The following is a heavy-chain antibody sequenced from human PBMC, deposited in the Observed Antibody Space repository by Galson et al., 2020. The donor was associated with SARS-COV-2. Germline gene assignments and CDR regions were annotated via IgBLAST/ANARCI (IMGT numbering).Heavy chain of an antibody. Sequence: GGSLRLSCTTSGFTFGDYGMSWFRQPPGKGLEWVGFIRSKIFDGPPEYAASVKGRFTISRDDSKSVAYLEMNSLKNEDTAVYYCAAPSPHLSVGGGYYYFGMDVWGQGTPVTVSS. CDR3: AAPSPHLSVGGGYYYFGMDV. D-gene: IGHD3-3*01. CDR1: GFTFGDYG. V-gene: IGHV3-49*03. J-gene: IGHJ6*02. CDR2: IRSKIFDGPP.